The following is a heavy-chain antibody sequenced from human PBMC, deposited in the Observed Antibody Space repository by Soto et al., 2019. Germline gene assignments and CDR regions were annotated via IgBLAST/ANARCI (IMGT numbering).Heavy chain of an antibody. CDR3: ARSPPGGYHYYYGMDV. CDR2: IGTAGDT. V-gene: IGHV3-13*04. Sequence: EVQLVESGGGLVQPGGSLRLSCAASGFTFSSYDMQWVRQATGKGLEWVSTIGTAGDTYYPGSVKGRFTISRENAKNSLYHQMNSLRAGDTAVYYCARSPPGGYHYYYGMDVWGQGTTVTVSS. D-gene: IGHD3-22*01. J-gene: IGHJ6*02. CDR1: GFTFSSYD.